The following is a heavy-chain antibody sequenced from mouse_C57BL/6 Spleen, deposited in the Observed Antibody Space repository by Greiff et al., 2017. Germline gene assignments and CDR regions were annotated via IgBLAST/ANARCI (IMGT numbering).Heavy chain of an antibody. CDR2: INPGSGGT. D-gene: IGHD2-1*01. CDR1: GYAFTNYL. CDR3: ARELQAPWFAY. V-gene: IGHV1-54*01. J-gene: IGHJ3*01. Sequence: VQLQQSGAELVRPGTSVKVSCKASGYAFTNYLIEWVKQRPGQGLEWIGVINPGSGGTNYNEKFKGKATLTGDKSSSTVYMQLSSLTSEDSAIYFCARELQAPWFAYWGQGTLVTVSA.